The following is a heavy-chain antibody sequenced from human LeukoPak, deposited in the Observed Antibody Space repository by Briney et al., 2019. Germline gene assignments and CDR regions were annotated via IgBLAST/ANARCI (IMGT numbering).Heavy chain of an antibody. CDR3: ARWDDGDPYYYYGMDV. J-gene: IGHJ6*02. CDR1: GYTFTSYA. D-gene: IGHD4-17*01. Sequence: ASVKVSCKASGYTFTSYAMHWERQAPGQRLEWMGWINAGNGNTKYSQKFQGRVTITRDTSASTAYMELSSLRSEDTAVYYCARWDDGDPYYYYGMDVWGQGTTVTVSS. V-gene: IGHV1-3*01. CDR2: INAGNGNT.